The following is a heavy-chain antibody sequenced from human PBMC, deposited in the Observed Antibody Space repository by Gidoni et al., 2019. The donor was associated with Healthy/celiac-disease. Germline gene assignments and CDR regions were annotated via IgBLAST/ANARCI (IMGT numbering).Heavy chain of an antibody. V-gene: IGHV1-69*02. D-gene: IGHD3-22*01. CDR3: ARLYDRQNFDY. CDR1: GGTFSSYT. J-gene: IGHJ4*02. CDR2: LIPILGIA. Sequence: QVQLVQSGAEVKKPVSSVKVSCKASGGTFSSYTISWVRRAPGQGLEWMGRLIPILGIANYAQKFQGRVTITADKSTSTAYMELSSLRSDDTAVYSCARLYDRQNFDYWGQGTLVTVSS.